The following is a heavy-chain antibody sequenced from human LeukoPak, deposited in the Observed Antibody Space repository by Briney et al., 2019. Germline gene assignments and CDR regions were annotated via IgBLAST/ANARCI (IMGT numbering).Heavy chain of an antibody. CDR2: IYHSGST. D-gene: IGHD5-24*01. Sequence: SGTLSLTCAVSGGSISSSNWWSWVRQPPGKGLEWIGEIYHSGSTNYNPSLKSRVTISVDTSKNQFSLKLSSVTAADTAVYYCAMTTKRWLQRKFDYWGQGTLVTVSS. J-gene: IGHJ4*02. CDR1: GGSISSSNW. V-gene: IGHV4-4*02. CDR3: AMTTKRWLQRKFDY.